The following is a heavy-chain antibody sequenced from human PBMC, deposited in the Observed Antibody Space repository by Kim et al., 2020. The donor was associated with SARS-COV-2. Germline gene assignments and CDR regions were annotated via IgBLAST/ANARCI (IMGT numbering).Heavy chain of an antibody. CDR1: GFTFSSYG. J-gene: IGHJ6*03. D-gene: IGHD2-2*02. V-gene: IGHV3-33*01. CDR3: AREDCSSTSCYISYYYYMDV. CDR2: IWYDGSNK. Sequence: GGSLRLSCAASGFTFSSYGMHWVRQAPGKGLEWVAVIWYDGSNKYYADSVKGRFTISRDNSKNTLYLQMNSLRAEDTAVYYCAREDCSSTSCYISYYYYMDVWGKGTTVTVSS.